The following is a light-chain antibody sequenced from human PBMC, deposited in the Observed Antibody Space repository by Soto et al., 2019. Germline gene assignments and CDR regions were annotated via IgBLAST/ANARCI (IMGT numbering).Light chain of an antibody. CDR1: SSNIGAGYD. J-gene: IGLJ2*01. CDR2: ANS. CDR3: QSYDSSLSGVV. Sequence: QSVLTQPPSGSGAPGQRVTISCTGSSSNIGAGYDVHWYQQLPGTAPKLLIYANSNRPSGVPDRFSGSKSGTSASLAITGLQAEDEADYYCQSYDSSLSGVVFGGGTKLPVL. V-gene: IGLV1-40*01.